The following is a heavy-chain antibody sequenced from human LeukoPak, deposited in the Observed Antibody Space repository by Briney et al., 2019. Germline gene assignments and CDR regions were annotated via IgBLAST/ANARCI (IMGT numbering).Heavy chain of an antibody. CDR2: ISGSGGST. Sequence: PSETLSLTCTVSGGSVSSGSYYWSWVRQAPGKGLEWVSAISGSGGSTYYADSVKGRFTISRDNSKNTLYLQMNSLRAEDTAVYYCAKVALRDRRLDYFDYWGQGTLVTVSS. CDR1: GGSVSSGSYY. CDR3: AKVALRDRRLDYFDY. V-gene: IGHV3-23*01. J-gene: IGHJ4*02. D-gene: IGHD4-17*01.